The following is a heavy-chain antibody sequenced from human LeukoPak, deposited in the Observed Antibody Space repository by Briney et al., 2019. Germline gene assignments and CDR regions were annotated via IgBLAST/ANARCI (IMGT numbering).Heavy chain of an antibody. CDR3: LTTVVIY. CDR2: IRSKANSYAT. CDR1: GFTFSGSA. J-gene: IGHJ4*02. D-gene: IGHD4-23*01. Sequence: PGGSLRLSCAASGFTFSGSAMHWARQASGKGLEWVGRIRSKANSYATAYAASVKGRFTISRDDSKNTAYLQMNSLKTEDTAVYYCLTTVVIYWGQGTLVTVSS. V-gene: IGHV3-73*01.